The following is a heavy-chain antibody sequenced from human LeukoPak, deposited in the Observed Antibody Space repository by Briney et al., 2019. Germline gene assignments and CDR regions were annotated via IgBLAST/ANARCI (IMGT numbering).Heavy chain of an antibody. Sequence: PGGSLRLSCAASGFTFSDYYVSWIRQAPGKGLEWVSYISSSGSTIYYADSVKGRFTISRDNAKNSLYLQMNSLRAGDTAVYYCAREDSPRPIPFDYWGQGTLVTVSS. CDR2: ISSSGSTI. CDR3: AREDSPRPIPFDY. J-gene: IGHJ4*02. D-gene: IGHD3-22*01. V-gene: IGHV3-11*04. CDR1: GFTFSDYY.